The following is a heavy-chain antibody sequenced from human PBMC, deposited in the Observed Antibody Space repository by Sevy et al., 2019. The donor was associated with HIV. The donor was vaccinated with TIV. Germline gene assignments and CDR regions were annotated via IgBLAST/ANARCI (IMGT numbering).Heavy chain of an antibody. J-gene: IGHJ3*02. CDR3: ARDHLGCGGDCYYDAFDI. CDR1: GFTFSSYG. CDR2: IWYDGSNK. D-gene: IGHD2-21*02. V-gene: IGHV3-33*01. Sequence: GGSLRLSCAASGFTFSSYGMHWVRQAPGKGLEWVAVIWYDGSNKYYAYSVKGRFTISRDNSKNTLYLQMNSLRAEDTAVYYCARDHLGCGGDCYYDAFDIWGQGTMVTVSS.